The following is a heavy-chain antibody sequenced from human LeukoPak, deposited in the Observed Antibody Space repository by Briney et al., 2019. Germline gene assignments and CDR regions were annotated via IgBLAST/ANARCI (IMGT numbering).Heavy chain of an antibody. CDR1: GGSISSSSYY. CDR2: IYYSGSI. V-gene: IGHV4-39*07. J-gene: IGHJ4*02. Sequence: SETLSLTCTVSGGSISSSSYYWGWIRQPPGKGLEWIGSIYYSGSIYYNPSLKSRVTISVDTSKNQFSLKLSSVTAADTAVYYCARDRVYTSPPDYWGQGTLVTVTS. D-gene: IGHD5/OR15-5a*01. CDR3: ARDRVYTSPPDY.